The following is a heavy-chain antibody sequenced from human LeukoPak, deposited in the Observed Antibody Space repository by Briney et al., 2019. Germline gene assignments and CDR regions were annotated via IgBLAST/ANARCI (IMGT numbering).Heavy chain of an antibody. CDR3: ARERDTIFGVVIEDY. J-gene: IGHJ4*02. V-gene: IGHV1-18*01. D-gene: IGHD3-3*01. Sequence: EASVTVSCKASGYTFTSYGISWVRQAPGQGLEWMGWISAYNGNTNYAQKLQGRVTMTTDTSTSTAYMELRSLRSDDTAVYYCARERDTIFGVVIEDYWGQGTLVTVSS. CDR1: GYTFTSYG. CDR2: ISAYNGNT.